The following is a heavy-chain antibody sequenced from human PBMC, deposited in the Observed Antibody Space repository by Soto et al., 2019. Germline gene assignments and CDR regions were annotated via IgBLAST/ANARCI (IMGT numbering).Heavy chain of an antibody. D-gene: IGHD6-13*01. CDR1: GYTFTSYG. CDR2: ISAYNGNT. V-gene: IGHV1-18*01. J-gene: IGHJ4*02. CDR3: ARDSRRWLQQWAFAADY. Sequence: ASVKVSCKASGYTFTSYGISWARQAPGQGLEWMGWISAYNGNTNYAQKLQGRVTMTTDTSTSTAYMELRSLRSDDTAVYYCARDSRRWLQQWAFAADYWGQGTLVTVSS.